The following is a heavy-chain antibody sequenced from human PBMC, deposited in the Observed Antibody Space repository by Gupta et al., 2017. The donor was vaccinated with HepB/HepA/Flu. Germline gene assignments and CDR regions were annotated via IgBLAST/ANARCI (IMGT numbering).Heavy chain of an antibody. V-gene: IGHV3-23*01. CDR3: AKERDSGSYPRGYFDL. Sequence: EVQLLESGGGLVQPGGSLRLSCAASGFTFNSYAMSWVRQAPGKGLEWGSAISGSGGSTYYADSVKGRFTISRDNSKNTLYLQMNSLTDEDTAVYHCAKERDSGSYPRGYFDLWGRGTLVTVSS. J-gene: IGHJ2*01. CDR2: ISGSGGST. CDR1: GFTFNSYA. D-gene: IGHD1-26*01.